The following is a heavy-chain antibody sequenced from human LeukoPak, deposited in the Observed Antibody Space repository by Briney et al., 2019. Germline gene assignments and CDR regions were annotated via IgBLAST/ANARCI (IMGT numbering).Heavy chain of an antibody. CDR2: IYYSGST. J-gene: IGHJ4*02. D-gene: IGHD3-22*01. V-gene: IGHV4-39*07. CDR3: ARRGDYNDSSGYYRGFDY. CDR1: GGSISSSSYY. Sequence: KASETLSLTCTVSGGSISSSSYYWGWIRQPPGKGLEWIGSIYYSGSTYYNPSLKSRVTISVDTSKNQFSLKLSSVTAADTAVYYCARRGDYNDSSGYYRGFDYWGQGTLVTVSS.